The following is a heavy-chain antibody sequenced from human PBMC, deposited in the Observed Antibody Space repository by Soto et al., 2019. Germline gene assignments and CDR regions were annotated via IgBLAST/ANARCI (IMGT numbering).Heavy chain of an antibody. CDR2: IYYSGST. Sequence: PSETLSLTCTVSGGSISSYYWSWIRQPPGKGLEWIGYIYYSGSTNYNPSLKSRVTISVDTSKNQFSLKLSSVTAADTAVYYCARTLQVDAFDIWGQGTMVTVSS. J-gene: IGHJ3*02. V-gene: IGHV4-59*01. CDR3: ARTLQVDAFDI. D-gene: IGHD1-1*01. CDR1: GGSISSYY.